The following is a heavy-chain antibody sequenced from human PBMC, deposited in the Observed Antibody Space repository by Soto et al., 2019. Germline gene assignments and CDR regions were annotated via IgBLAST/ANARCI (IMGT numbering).Heavy chain of an antibody. D-gene: IGHD3-22*01. J-gene: IGHJ4*02. V-gene: IGHV3-43*01. Sequence: GGSLRLSCAASGFTFDDYTMHWVRQAPGKGLEWVSLISWDGGSTYYADSVKGRFTISRDNSKNSLYLQMNSLRTEDTALYYCAKDRVDSSGYYWSFDYWGQGTLVTVSS. CDR1: GFTFDDYT. CDR2: ISWDGGST. CDR3: AKDRVDSSGYYWSFDY.